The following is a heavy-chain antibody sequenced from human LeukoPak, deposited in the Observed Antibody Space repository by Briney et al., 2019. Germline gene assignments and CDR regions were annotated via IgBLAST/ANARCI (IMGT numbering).Heavy chain of an antibody. V-gene: IGHV5-51*01. Sequence: LGGSLKISCKGAGYLFTSYWIGWVRQMPGKGLEWMGIIYPGDSDTRYSPSFQGQVTISADRSTSTAYLQWSSLKASDTAMYYCARRDSTGYYFLFDYWGQGTLVTVSS. CDR2: IYPGDSDT. CDR3: ARRDSTGYYFLFDY. CDR1: GYLFTSYW. J-gene: IGHJ4*02. D-gene: IGHD3-22*01.